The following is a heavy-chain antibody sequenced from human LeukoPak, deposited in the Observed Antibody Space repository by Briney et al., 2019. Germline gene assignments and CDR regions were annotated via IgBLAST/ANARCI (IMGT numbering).Heavy chain of an antibody. CDR3: AKRYSSTWKSFDY. Sequence: GGSMRLSCAASGLTFSSYSMNWVRQAPGKGLEWVSYISSSSSTIYYADSVKGRFTISRDNAKNSLYLQMNSLRAEDTAVYYCAKRYSSTWKSFDYWGQGTLVTVSS. D-gene: IGHD6-13*01. V-gene: IGHV3-48*01. CDR2: ISSSSSTI. J-gene: IGHJ4*02. CDR1: GLTFSSYS.